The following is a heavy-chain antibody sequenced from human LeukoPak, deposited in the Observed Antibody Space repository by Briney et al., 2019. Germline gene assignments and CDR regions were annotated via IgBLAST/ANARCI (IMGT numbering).Heavy chain of an antibody. D-gene: IGHD3-10*01. J-gene: IGHJ4*02. V-gene: IGHV3-48*04. Sequence: GGSLRLSCAASGFTFSSYSMNWVRQAPGKGLEWVSYISSSGSTIYYADSVKGRFTISRDNAKNSLYLQMNSLRAEDTAVYYCARANMGYYYGSGGPFDYWGQGTLVTVSS. CDR2: ISSSGSTI. CDR3: ARANMGYYYGSGGPFDY. CDR1: GFTFSSYS.